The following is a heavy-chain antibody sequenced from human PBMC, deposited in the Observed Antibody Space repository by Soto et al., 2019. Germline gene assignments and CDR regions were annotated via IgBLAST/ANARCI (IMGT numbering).Heavy chain of an antibody. CDR1: GGPIGSYY. V-gene: IGHV4-59*01. Sequence: QVQLQESGPGLVKPSETLSLTCTVSGGPIGSYYWSWIRQSPGKGLEWIGCVYYSDSTNYNPSLKRRVTISLYSSKNQFSLRLSSVTAADTAVYYCARTEASSWSFFYYGMDVWGQGTAVAVSS. CDR2: VYYSDST. J-gene: IGHJ6*02. CDR3: ARTEASSWSFFYYGMDV. D-gene: IGHD6-13*01.